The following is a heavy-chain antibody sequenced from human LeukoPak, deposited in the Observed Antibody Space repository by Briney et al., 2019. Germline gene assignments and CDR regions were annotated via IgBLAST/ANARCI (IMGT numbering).Heavy chain of an antibody. CDR2: INPNRGGT. V-gene: IGHV1-2*02. D-gene: IGHD3-10*01. J-gene: IGHJ6*02. CDR3: ARVGVVHYGMDV. CDR1: GYTFTGYY. Sequence: GASVKVSCKASGYTFTGYYMHWVRQAPGQGLEWMGWINPNRGGTNYAQKFQGRVTLTRDTSISTAYMELSRLRSDDTAVYYCARVGVVHYGMDVWGQGTTVTVSS.